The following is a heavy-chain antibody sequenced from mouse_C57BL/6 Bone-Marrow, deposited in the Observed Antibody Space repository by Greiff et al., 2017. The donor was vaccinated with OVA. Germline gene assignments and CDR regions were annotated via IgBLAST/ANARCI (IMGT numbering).Heavy chain of an antibody. V-gene: IGHV1-42*01. Sequence: VQLQQSGPELVKPGASVKISCKASGYSFTGYYMNWVKQSPEKSLEWIGEINPSTGGTTYNQKFKAKATLTVDKSSSTAYMQLKSLTSEDSAVYYCATGFYDYGGDAMDYWGQGTSVTVSS. CDR2: INPSTGGT. D-gene: IGHD2-4*01. J-gene: IGHJ4*01. CDR1: GYSFTGYY. CDR3: ATGFYDYGGDAMDY.